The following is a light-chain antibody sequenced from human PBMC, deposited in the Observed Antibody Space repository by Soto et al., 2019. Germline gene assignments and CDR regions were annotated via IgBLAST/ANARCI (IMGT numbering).Light chain of an antibody. CDR3: QQYYDWPRT. V-gene: IGKV3-15*01. J-gene: IGKJ1*01. CDR2: GAS. Sequence: EIVMTQSPATLSVSPGERATLSCRASQSVGTYLAWYQQKPGKAPRLLIYGASTRAAGISSRFSGGGSGTEFTLTISSLQSEDVAIYYCQQYYDWPRTFGQGTKVVIK. CDR1: QSVGTY.